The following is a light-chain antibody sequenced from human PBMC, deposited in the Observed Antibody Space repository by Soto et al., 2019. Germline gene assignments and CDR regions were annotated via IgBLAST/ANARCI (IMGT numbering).Light chain of an antibody. CDR3: QQRSTWPLT. J-gene: IGKJ4*01. Sequence: EIVLTQSPATQSLSPGERATLSCRASQSISSYVAWYQQKPGQAPRLLIYDASNSATGIPARFSGSGSGTDFSHTISSLEPEDFAVYYCQQRSTWPLTFGGWTKVEIK. V-gene: IGKV3-11*01. CDR2: DAS. CDR1: QSISSY.